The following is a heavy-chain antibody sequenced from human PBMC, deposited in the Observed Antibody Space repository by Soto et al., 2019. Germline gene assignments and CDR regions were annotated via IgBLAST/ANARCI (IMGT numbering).Heavy chain of an antibody. V-gene: IGHV4-34*01. CDR1: GGSFSGYY. D-gene: IGHD2-2*01. Sequence: SETLSLTCAVYGGSFSGYYWSWIRQPPGKGLEWIGEINHSGSTNYNPSLKSRVTISVDTSKNQSSLKLSSVTAADTAVYYSTRIIGFAICYWFGNWWDPWGQGTLVT. CDR3: TRIIGFAICYWFGNWWDP. CDR2: INHSGST. J-gene: IGHJ5*02.